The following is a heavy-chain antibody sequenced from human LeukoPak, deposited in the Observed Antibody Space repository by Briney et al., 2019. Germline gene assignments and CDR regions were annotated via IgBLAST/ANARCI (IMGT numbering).Heavy chain of an antibody. CDR2: IYSGGST. CDR1: GFIFSGYG. D-gene: IGHD7-27*01. Sequence: GRSLRLSCAASGFIFSGYGMHWVRQAPGKGLEWVSVIYSGGSTYYADSVRGRFTISRDNSKNTLYLQMNSLRAEDTAVYYCARDGENFDYWGQGTLVTVSS. CDR3: ARDGENFDY. J-gene: IGHJ4*02. V-gene: IGHV3-53*01.